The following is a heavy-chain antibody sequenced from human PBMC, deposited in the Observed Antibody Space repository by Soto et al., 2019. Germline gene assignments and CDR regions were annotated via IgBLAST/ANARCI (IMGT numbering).Heavy chain of an antibody. J-gene: IGHJ4*02. V-gene: IGHV1-3*01. CDR3: ANDIIVIPGAKCLDY. Sequence: ASVKVSCKASGYTSTNYGMHWVRQAPGQRLEWMGWINAGSGNTKYSQKFQGRITITRDTSASTVYMGLSSLRSEDTAVYYCANDIIVIPGAKCLDYWGQGALVTVSS. CDR1: GYTSTNYG. D-gene: IGHD2-2*01. CDR2: INAGSGNT.